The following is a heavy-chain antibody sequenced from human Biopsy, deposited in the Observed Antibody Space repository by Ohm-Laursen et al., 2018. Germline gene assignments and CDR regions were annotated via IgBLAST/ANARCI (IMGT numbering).Heavy chain of an antibody. CDR2: ISPYNGDT. CDR1: GYTFTNYG. D-gene: IGHD3-3*01. J-gene: IGHJ4*02. Sequence: GSSVKVSCNAPGYTFTNYGISWVRLAPGQGLEWMGWISPYNGDTDYAQKLQGRVTMTTDTSTSTAYMDLRSLRSDDTAVYYCARDRWPHVTLLGLVVFDFWGQGTLVIVSS. CDR3: ARDRWPHVTLLGLVVFDF. V-gene: IGHV1-18*01.